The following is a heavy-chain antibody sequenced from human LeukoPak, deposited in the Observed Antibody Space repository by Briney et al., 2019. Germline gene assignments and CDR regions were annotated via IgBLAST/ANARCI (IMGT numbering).Heavy chain of an antibody. Sequence: PGGSLRLSCAASGFTFSSYSMNWVRQAPGKGLEWVSSISSSSSCIYYADSVKGRFTISRDNAKNSLYLQMNSLRAEDTAVYYCASNEYSGYDGNWFDPWGQGTLVTVSS. CDR2: ISSSSSCI. D-gene: IGHD5-12*01. V-gene: IGHV3-21*01. J-gene: IGHJ5*02. CDR1: GFTFSSYS. CDR3: ASNEYSGYDGNWFDP.